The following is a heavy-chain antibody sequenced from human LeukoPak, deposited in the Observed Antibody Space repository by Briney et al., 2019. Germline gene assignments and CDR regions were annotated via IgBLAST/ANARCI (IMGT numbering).Heavy chain of an antibody. Sequence: GGSLRLSCAASGFTFSSYGMHWVRQAPGKGLEWVAVIWYDGSNKYYADSVKGRFTISRDNAKKSLYLQMNSLRAEDTAVYYCARVQKGIAAAGTGGGWFEPWGQGTLVTVS. D-gene: IGHD6-13*01. J-gene: IGHJ5*02. CDR1: GFTFSSYG. V-gene: IGHV3-33*01. CDR2: IWYDGSNK. CDR3: ARVQKGIAAAGTGGGWFEP.